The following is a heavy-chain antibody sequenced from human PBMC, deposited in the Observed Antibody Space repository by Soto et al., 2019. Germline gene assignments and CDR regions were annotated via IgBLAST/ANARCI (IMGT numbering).Heavy chain of an antibody. Sequence: GGSLRLSCAASGFTFDDYAMHWVRQAPGKGLEWVSGISWNSGSIGYADSVKGRFTISRDNAKNSLYLQMNSLRAEDTALYYCAKEQKEYYDFWSGLRGYYYMDVWGKGTTVTVSS. CDR2: ISWNSGSI. J-gene: IGHJ6*03. CDR3: AKEQKEYYDFWSGLRGYYYMDV. CDR1: GFTFDDYA. D-gene: IGHD3-3*01. V-gene: IGHV3-9*01.